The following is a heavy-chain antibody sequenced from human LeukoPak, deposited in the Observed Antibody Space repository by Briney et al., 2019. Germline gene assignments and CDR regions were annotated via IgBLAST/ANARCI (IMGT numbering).Heavy chain of an antibody. D-gene: IGHD6-19*01. CDR2: ISYDGSNK. V-gene: IGHV3-30-3*01. J-gene: IGHJ4*02. Sequence: GGSLRLSCAASGLTLSSYVMHWVRQAAGKGREGVAVISYDGSNKYYADSVKGRFTISRDNAKNSLYLQMNSLRAEDTALYYCAKDIGGSVAGYFDYWGQGTLVTVSS. CDR1: GLTLSSYV. CDR3: AKDIGGSVAGYFDY.